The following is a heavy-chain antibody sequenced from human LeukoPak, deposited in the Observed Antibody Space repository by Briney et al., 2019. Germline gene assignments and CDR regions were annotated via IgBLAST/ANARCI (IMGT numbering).Heavy chain of an antibody. D-gene: IGHD3-3*01. J-gene: IGHJ4*02. V-gene: IGHV3-48*01. CDR3: ARVATYYDFWSGYYIGRPSDY. CDR2: ISSSSSTI. CDR1: GFTFSSYS. Sequence: GESLRLSCAASGFTFSSYSMNWVRQAPGKGLEWVSYISSSSSTIYYADSVKGRFTISRDNAKNSLYLQMNSLRAEDTAVYYCARVATYYDFWSGYYIGRPSDYWGQGTLVTVSS.